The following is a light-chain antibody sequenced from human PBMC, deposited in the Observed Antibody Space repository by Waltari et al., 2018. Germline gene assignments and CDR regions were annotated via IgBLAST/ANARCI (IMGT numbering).Light chain of an antibody. CDR2: KAS. J-gene: IGKJ3*01. Sequence: DLQMTQSPSTLSASLGDRVTTTCRASQSISSWLAWYQQKPGKAPKLLIYKASSLESGVPSRFSGSGSGTEFTLTISSLQPDDFATYYCQQYNTFPFTFGPGTKVDIK. V-gene: IGKV1-5*03. CDR1: QSISSW. CDR3: QQYNTFPFT.